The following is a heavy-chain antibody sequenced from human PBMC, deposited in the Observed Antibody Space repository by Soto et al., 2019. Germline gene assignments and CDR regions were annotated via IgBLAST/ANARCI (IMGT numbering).Heavy chain of an antibody. D-gene: IGHD2-2*01. J-gene: IGHJ4*02. CDR3: ARDCSSTSCYADY. V-gene: IGHV3-7*01. CDR2: VKQDGSEK. Sequence: PGGSLRLSCAASGFTFRSYWMSWVRQAPGKGLEWVASVKQDGSEKYYVDSVKGRFTISRDNAKNPLYLQMNSLRAEDTALYYCARDCSSTSCYADYWGQGTLVTVS. CDR1: GFTFRSYW.